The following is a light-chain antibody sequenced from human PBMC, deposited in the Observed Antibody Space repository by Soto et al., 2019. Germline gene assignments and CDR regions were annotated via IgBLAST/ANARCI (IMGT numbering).Light chain of an antibody. CDR1: NSDVGNYDL. CDR3: CSYAGTVAYV. CDR2: EVN. Sequence: QSVLTQPASVSGSPGQSITISCAGSNSDVGNYDLVSWYQQHPGKAPKLMICEVNKRPSGVSNRFSGSKSGNTASLTISGLQAEDEADYYCCSYAGTVAYVFGTGTKVTVL. J-gene: IGLJ1*01. V-gene: IGLV2-23*02.